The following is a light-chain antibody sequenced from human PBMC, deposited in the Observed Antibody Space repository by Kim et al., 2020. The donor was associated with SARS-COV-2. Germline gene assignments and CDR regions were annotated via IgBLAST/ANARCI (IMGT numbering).Light chain of an antibody. J-gene: IGKJ2*01. Sequence: LSSVGRATFSCRSRKSISSSYLAWYQKKPGQAPRLLIYGASSRATGIPDRFSGSGSGTDFTLTISRLEPEDFAVYYCQQYGSSPYTFGQGTKLEI. CDR2: GAS. V-gene: IGKV3-20*01. CDR1: KSISSSY. CDR3: QQYGSSPYT.